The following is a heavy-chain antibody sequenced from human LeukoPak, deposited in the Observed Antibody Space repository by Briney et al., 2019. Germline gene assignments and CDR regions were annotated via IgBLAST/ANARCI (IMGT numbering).Heavy chain of an antibody. V-gene: IGHV3-21*01. Sequence: GGSLRLSCVASGFIFSSYRMKWVRQAPGKGLVWVSFISSTSSYIHYTDSVKGRFTISRDNAKNTLYLQMNSLRVEDTAVYYCARDWTVTTGSCDYWGQGTLVTVSS. CDR3: ARDWTVTTGSCDY. CDR2: ISSTSSYI. CDR1: GFIFSSYR. J-gene: IGHJ4*02. D-gene: IGHD4-17*01.